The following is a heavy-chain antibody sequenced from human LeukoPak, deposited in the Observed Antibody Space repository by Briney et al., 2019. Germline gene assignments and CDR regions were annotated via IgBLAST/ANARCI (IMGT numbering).Heavy chain of an antibody. CDR2: INPNSGGT. CDR3: ARDHGSYYPPYYYYYMDV. CDR1: GYTFTGYY. D-gene: IGHD1-26*01. V-gene: IGHV1-2*02. Sequence: ASVTVSYKASGYTFTGYYMHWVRQAPGQGREGMGWINPNSGGTNYAQKFQGRVTMTRDTSISTAYMELIRLRSDDTAVYYCARDHGSYYPPYYYYYMDVWGKGTTVTVSS. J-gene: IGHJ6*03.